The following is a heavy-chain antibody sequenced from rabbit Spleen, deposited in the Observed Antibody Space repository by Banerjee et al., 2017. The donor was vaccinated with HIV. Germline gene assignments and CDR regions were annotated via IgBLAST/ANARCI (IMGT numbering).Heavy chain of an antibody. D-gene: IGHD4-1*01. V-gene: IGHV1S7*01. CDR2: IDPVFAIA. Sequence: QLEESGGGLVQPGGSLKLSCKASGFDFGTYYMSWVRQAPGKGLEWIGYIDPVFAIAVYASWVNGRFTISSHNAQNTLYLQLNSLTAADTATYFCARDMGVAAGYYFNLWGPGTLVTVS. CDR1: GFDFGTYY. J-gene: IGHJ4*01. CDR3: ARDMGVAAGYYFNL.